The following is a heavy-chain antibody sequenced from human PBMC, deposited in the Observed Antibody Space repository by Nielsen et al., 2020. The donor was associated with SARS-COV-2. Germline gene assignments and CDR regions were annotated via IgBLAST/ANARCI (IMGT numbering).Heavy chain of an antibody. V-gene: IGHV1-69*13. D-gene: IGHD3-22*01. CDR2: IIPIFGTA. CDR1: GYTFTGYY. J-gene: IGHJ4*02. Sequence: SVKVSCKASGYTFTGYYMHWVRQAPGQGLEWMGGIIPIFGTANYAQKFQGRVTITADESTSTAYMELSSLRSEDTAVYYCASRDSSGYYYRERWGQGTLVTVSS. CDR3: ASRDSSGYYYRER.